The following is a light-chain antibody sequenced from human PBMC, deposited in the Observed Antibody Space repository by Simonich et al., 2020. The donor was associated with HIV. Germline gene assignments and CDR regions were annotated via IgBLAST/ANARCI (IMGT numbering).Light chain of an antibody. V-gene: IGKV1-39*01. CDR1: QSINSD. CDR2: GAS. CDR3: QQSYSTT. Sequence: DIQMTQSPSTLSASVGDRVTITCRASQSINSDLAWDQQKPGKAPKLLIYGASSLQSGVPSRFSGSGSGTDFTLTISSLQPEDFATYYCQQSYSTTFGPGTKVDIK. J-gene: IGKJ3*01.